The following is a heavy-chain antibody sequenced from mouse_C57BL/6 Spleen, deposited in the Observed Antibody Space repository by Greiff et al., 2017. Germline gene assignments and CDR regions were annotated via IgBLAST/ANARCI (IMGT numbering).Heavy chain of an antibody. CDR1: GYAFSSSW. CDR3: AREYYGSSFYYAMDY. V-gene: IGHV1-82*01. Sequence: QVQLQQSGPELVKPGASVKISCKASGYAFSSSWMNWVKQRPGKGLEWIGRIYPGDGDTNYNGKFKGKATLTADKSSSTAYMQLSSLTSADSAVYFCAREYYGSSFYYAMDYWGKGTSVTVSS. J-gene: IGHJ4*01. D-gene: IGHD1-1*01. CDR2: IYPGDGDT.